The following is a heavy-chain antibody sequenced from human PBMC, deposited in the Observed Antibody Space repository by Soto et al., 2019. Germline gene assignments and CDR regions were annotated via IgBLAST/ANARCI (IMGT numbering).Heavy chain of an antibody. D-gene: IGHD6-19*01. CDR1: GFTFSSYW. V-gene: IGHV3-74*01. CDR2: INSDGSST. J-gene: IGHJ6*02. Sequence: LRLSCAASGFTFSSYWMHWVRQAPGKGLVWVSRINSDGSSTSYADSVKGRFTISRDNAKNTLYLQMNSLRAEDTAVYYCARRGGSGWYDYYYYYGMDVWGQGTTVTVSS. CDR3: ARRGGSGWYDYYYYYGMDV.